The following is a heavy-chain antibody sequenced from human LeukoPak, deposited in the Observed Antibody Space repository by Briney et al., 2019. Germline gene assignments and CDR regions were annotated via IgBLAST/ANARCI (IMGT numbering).Heavy chain of an antibody. Sequence: GWSLRLSCAASGFTFSSYGMHWVRQAPGKGLEWVAVMWYDGSNKYYADSVKGRFTISRDNSKNTLYLQMNSLRAEDTAVYYCAADYGDYHYYYGMDVWGQGTTVTVSS. J-gene: IGHJ6*02. D-gene: IGHD4-17*01. CDR2: MWYDGSNK. CDR3: AADYGDYHYYYGMDV. CDR1: GFTFSSYG. V-gene: IGHV3-33*01.